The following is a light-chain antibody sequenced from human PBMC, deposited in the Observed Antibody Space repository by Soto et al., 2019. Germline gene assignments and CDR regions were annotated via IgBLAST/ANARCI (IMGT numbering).Light chain of an antibody. CDR2: DVS. J-gene: IGLJ2*01. V-gene: IGLV2-14*01. Sequence: QSALTQPASVSGSPGQSITISCTRTSSDVGGYSYVSWYQQHPGKAPKLMIYDVSNRPSGVSNRFSGSKSGNTASLTISGHQAEDEADYYCSSYTSSSTLGVFGGGTKLTVL. CDR3: SSYTSSSTLGV. CDR1: SSDVGGYSY.